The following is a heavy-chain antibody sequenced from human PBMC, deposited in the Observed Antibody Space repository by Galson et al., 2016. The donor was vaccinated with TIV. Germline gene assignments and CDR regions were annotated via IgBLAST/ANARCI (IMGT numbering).Heavy chain of an antibody. CDR3: ARETGGSGWYTVDY. J-gene: IGHJ4*02. CDR1: GFTFSSFA. CDR2: IRPSATRT. V-gene: IGHV3-23*01. D-gene: IGHD6-19*01. Sequence: SLRLSCAASGFTFSSFAMTWVRQAPGKGLEWLSTIRPSATRTYYSDSVKDRFTTSRDDPSNTLFLQMNSLRAEDTAMYFCARETGGSGWYTVDYWGQGALVIVSS.